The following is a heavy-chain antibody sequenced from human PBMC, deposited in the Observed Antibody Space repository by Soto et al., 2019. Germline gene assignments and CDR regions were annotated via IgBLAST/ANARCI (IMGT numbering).Heavy chain of an antibody. CDR2: INPNSGGT. V-gene: IGHV1-2*04. CDR3: ARAIQKQQLVHVYYYYGMDV. J-gene: IGHJ6*02. Sequence: ASVKVSCEACGYRLTGYYMHWVRQAPGQGLEWMGWINPNSGGTNYAQKFQGWVTMTRDTSISTAYMELSRLRSDDTAVYYCARAIQKQQLVHVYYYYGMDVWGQGTTVTVSS. D-gene: IGHD6-13*01. CDR1: GYRLTGYY.